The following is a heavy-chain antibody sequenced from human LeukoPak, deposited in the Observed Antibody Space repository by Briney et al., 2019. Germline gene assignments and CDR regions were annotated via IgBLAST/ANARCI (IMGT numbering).Heavy chain of an antibody. D-gene: IGHD4-23*01. CDR2: IKQDGSEK. CDR3: ARARWVQGTFYFDS. Sequence: PGGSLRLSCAASGFTFNNYWMSWVRQAPGKGLEWVVDIKQDGSEKSYVDSVKGRFTISRENAKNSLYLQMTSLRVEDTAIYYCARARWVQGTFYFDSWGQGTLVTVSS. V-gene: IGHV3-7*04. J-gene: IGHJ4*02. CDR1: GFTFNNYW.